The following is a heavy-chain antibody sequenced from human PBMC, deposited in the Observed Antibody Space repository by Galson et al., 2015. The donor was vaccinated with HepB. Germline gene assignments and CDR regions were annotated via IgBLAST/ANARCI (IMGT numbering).Heavy chain of an antibody. CDR1: GFTFSSYW. CDR2: INSDGSST. Sequence: LRLSCAASGFTFSSYWMHWVRQAPGKGLVWVSRINSDGSSTSYADSVKGRFTISRDNAKNTLYLQMNSLRAEDTAVYYCARDREGYSSGWPLDYWGQGTLVTVSS. V-gene: IGHV3-74*01. J-gene: IGHJ4*02. CDR3: ARDREGYSSGWPLDY. D-gene: IGHD6-19*01.